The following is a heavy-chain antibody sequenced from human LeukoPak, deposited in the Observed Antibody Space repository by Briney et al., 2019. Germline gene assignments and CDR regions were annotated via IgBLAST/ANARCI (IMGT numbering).Heavy chain of an antibody. V-gene: IGHV1-18*01. Sequence: ASVKVSCKASGYTFTSYGISWVRQPPGQGLEWMGWISAYNGNTNYAQKLQGRVTMTTDTSTSTAYMELRSLRSDDTAVYYCARDCSGGSCYSDFDYWGQGTLVTVSS. CDR1: GYTFTSYG. D-gene: IGHD2-15*01. CDR2: ISAYNGNT. J-gene: IGHJ4*02. CDR3: ARDCSGGSCYSDFDY.